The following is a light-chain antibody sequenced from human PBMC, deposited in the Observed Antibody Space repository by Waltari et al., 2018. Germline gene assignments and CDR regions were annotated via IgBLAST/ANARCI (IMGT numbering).Light chain of an antibody. V-gene: IGLV2-14*03. Sequence: QSALTQPASVSGSPGQSITISCTGTASDVAFYNYVSWYQQHQGKAPKVILYDVSERPSGVSNRFSGSKSGNTAYLTISGLQAEDEADYYCNSYTGSSSWVFGGGTKLTV. J-gene: IGLJ3*02. CDR3: NSYTGSSSWV. CDR2: DVS. CDR1: ASDVAFYNY.